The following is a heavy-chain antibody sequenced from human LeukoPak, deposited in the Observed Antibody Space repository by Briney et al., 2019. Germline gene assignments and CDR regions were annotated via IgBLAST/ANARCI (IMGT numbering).Heavy chain of an antibody. CDR3: AGRAARFFDY. CDR1: GGSISSGDYY. V-gene: IGHV4-61*08. Sequence: SETLSLTCTVSGGSISSGDYYWTWIRQPPGEGLQWIGYIFYSGSSNYNASLRSRVAISVDTSKNQFSLKLTSVTAADTAVYYCAGRAARFFDYWGQGILVTVSS. J-gene: IGHJ4*02. D-gene: IGHD6-25*01. CDR2: IFYSGSS.